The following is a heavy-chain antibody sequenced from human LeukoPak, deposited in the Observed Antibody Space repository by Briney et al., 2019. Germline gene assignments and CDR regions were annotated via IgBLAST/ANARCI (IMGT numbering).Heavy chain of an antibody. V-gene: IGHV1-18*04. CDR1: GYTFTGYY. D-gene: IGHD5-18*01. Sequence: GASVTVSCKASGYTFTGYYIHWVRQAPGQGLEWMGWISAYNGNTNYAQKLQGRVTMTTDTSTSAAYMELRSLRSDDTAVYYCATTRQAYSYGFLDYWGQGTLVTVSS. CDR2: ISAYNGNT. CDR3: ATTRQAYSYGFLDY. J-gene: IGHJ4*02.